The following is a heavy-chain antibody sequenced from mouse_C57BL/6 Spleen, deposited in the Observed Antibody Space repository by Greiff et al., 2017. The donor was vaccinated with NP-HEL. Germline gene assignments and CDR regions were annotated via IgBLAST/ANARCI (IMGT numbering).Heavy chain of an antibody. V-gene: IGHV1-50*01. CDR3: ARGGDEYYFDY. Sequence: QVQLQQPGAELVKPGASAKLSCKASGYTFTSYWMQWVKQRPGQGLEWIGEIDPSDSYTNYNQKFKGKATLTVDTSSSTAYMQLSSLTSEDSAVYYCARGGDEYYFDYWGQGTTLTVSS. CDR1: GYTFTSYW. CDR2: IDPSDSYT. J-gene: IGHJ2*01. D-gene: IGHD3-3*01.